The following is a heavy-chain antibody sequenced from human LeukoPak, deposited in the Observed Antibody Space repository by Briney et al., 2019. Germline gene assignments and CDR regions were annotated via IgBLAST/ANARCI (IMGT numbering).Heavy chain of an antibody. CDR1: GYSFTSYW. V-gene: IGHV5-51*01. Sequence: GESLKISCKGSGYSFTSYWIGWVRQMPGKSLEWMGIIYPGDSDTRYSPSFQGQVTISADKSISTAYLQWSSLKAPDTAMYYCARYLNGFLVGATQHFDYWGQGTLVTVSS. CDR2: IYPGDSDT. J-gene: IGHJ4*02. D-gene: IGHD1-26*01. CDR3: ARYLNGFLVGATQHFDY.